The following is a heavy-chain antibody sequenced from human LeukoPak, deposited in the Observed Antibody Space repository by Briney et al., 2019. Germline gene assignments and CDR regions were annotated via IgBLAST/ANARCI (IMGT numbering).Heavy chain of an antibody. V-gene: IGHV4-59*01. J-gene: IGHJ4*02. CDR2: IYYSGST. Sequence: PSETLSLTCTVSGGSISSYYWSWIRQPPGNGLEWIGYIYYSGSTNYNPSLKSRVTISVDTSKNQFSLKLSSVTAADAAVYYCARDKRMNGYFDYWGQGTLVTVSS. CDR1: GGSISSYY. D-gene: IGHD2-8*01. CDR3: ARDKRMNGYFDY.